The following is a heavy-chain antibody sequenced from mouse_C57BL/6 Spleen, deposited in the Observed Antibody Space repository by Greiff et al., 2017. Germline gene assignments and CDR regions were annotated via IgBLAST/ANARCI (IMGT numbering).Heavy chain of an antibody. CDR1: GFNITDYY. CDR2: IDPEDGET. V-gene: IGHV14-2*01. Sequence: EVQLVESGAELVKPGASVKLSCTASGFNITDYYMHWVKQRTEQGLEWIGRIDPEDGETKYAPKFPGKATITADTSSNTAYLQLSSLTSEDTAVYYCARFPDGYYPYYYAMDYWGQGTSVTVSS. D-gene: IGHD2-3*01. J-gene: IGHJ4*01. CDR3: ARFPDGYYPYYYAMDY.